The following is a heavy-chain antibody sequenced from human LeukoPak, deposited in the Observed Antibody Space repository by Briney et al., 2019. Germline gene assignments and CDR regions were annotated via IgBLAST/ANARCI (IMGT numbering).Heavy chain of an antibody. Sequence: SETLSLTCTVSGGSISSGYYWGWIRQPPGKGLEWIGSIYHSGSTYYNPSLKSRVTISVDTSKNQFSLKLSSVTAADTAVYYCAREGTTGTQYWGQGTLVTVSS. CDR3: AREGTTGTQY. CDR2: IYHSGST. D-gene: IGHD1-1*01. J-gene: IGHJ4*02. CDR1: GGSISSGYY. V-gene: IGHV4-38-2*02.